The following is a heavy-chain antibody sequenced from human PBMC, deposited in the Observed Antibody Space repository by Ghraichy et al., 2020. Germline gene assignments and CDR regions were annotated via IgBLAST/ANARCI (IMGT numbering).Heavy chain of an antibody. CDR3: ARAGAVAGTPYFDY. CDR1: GGSLTSGDYY. J-gene: IGHJ4*02. Sequence: SETLSLTCTVSGGSLTSGDYYWSWIRQPPGMGLELIGYIYRSGSIYYNPSLKSRITISVDTSKNQFSLKVNSLTAADTAVYFCARAGAVAGTPYFDYWGQGSLVTVSS. V-gene: IGHV4-30-4*01. D-gene: IGHD6-19*01. CDR2: IYRSGSI.